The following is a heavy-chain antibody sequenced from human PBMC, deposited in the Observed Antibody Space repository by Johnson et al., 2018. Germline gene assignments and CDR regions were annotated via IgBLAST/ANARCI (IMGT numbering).Heavy chain of an antibody. V-gene: IGHV3-30-3*01. CDR3: ARDPCSSTSCYAPTYYYYYMDV. CDR2: ISYDGSNK. Sequence: QVQLVESGGGVVQPGRSLRLSCAASGFTFSSYAMHWVRQAPGKGLEWVAVISYDGSNKYYADSVKGRFIISRDNSKNTLYLQMNSLRAEDTAVYYCARDPCSSTSCYAPTYYYYYMDVWGKGTTVTVSS. J-gene: IGHJ6*03. D-gene: IGHD2-2*01. CDR1: GFTFSSYA.